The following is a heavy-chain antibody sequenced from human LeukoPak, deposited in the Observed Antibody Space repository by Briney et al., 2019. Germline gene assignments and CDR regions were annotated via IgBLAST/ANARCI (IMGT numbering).Heavy chain of an antibody. D-gene: IGHD2-2*01. CDR1: GFTFNSYG. CDR3: AKDLSVVVPAAIGMDV. V-gene: IGHV3-30*18. Sequence: PGGSLRLSCAASGFTFNSYGMHWVRQAPGKGLEWVAVISYDGSNKYYADSVKGRFTISRDNSKNTLYLQMNSLRAEDTAVYYCAKDLSVVVPAAIGMDVWGQGITVTVSS. CDR2: ISYDGSNK. J-gene: IGHJ6*02.